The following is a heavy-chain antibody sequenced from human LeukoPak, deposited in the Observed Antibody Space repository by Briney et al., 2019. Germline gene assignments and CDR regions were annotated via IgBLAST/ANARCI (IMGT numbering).Heavy chain of an antibody. V-gene: IGHV3-15*01. Sequence: PGGSLRLSCIVSGLVFNDAWMSWVRQAPGKGLEWVGRITSGGATDYAAPVKGRFIISRDNSKGTFYLQVNSLKTDDTAMYYCTWMATVRTVDFWGQGTLVIVSS. CDR2: ITSGGAT. D-gene: IGHD4-17*01. CDR3: TWMATVRTVDF. J-gene: IGHJ4*02. CDR1: GLVFNDAW.